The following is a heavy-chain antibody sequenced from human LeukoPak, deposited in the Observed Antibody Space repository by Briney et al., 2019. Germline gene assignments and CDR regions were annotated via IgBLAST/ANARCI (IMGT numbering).Heavy chain of an antibody. CDR3: ASNAGSVLY. D-gene: IGHD3-10*01. V-gene: IGHV3-66*01. CDR2: IYSGGST. J-gene: IGHJ4*02. CDR1: EFSVGSNY. Sequence: QAWGSLRLSCAASEFSVGSNYMSWVRQAPGKGLEWVSVIYSGGSTYYADSVKGRITISRDNSKNTLYLQMNSLRAEDTAVYYCASNAGSVLYWGQGTLVTVSS.